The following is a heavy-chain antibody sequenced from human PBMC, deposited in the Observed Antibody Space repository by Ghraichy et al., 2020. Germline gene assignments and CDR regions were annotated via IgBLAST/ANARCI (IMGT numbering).Heavy chain of an antibody. Sequence: ASVKVSCKASGYTFTSYAMHWVRQAPGQRLEWMGWINAGNGNTKYSQKFQGRVTITRDTSASTAYMELSSLRSEDTAVYYCARADIDFWSGYPNYYFDYWGQGTLVTVSS. CDR1: GYTFTSYA. V-gene: IGHV1-3*01. CDR2: INAGNGNT. CDR3: ARADIDFWSGYPNYYFDY. J-gene: IGHJ4*02. D-gene: IGHD3-3*01.